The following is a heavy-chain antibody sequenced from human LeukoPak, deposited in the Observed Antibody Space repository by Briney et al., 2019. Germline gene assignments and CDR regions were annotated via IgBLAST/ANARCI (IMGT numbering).Heavy chain of an antibody. D-gene: IGHD3-10*01. CDR1: GGSFSGYY. V-gene: IGHV4-34*01. CDR2: INHSGST. CDR3: ARGSYYYGSGSYYPPHAFDI. Sequence: SETLSLTCAVYGGSFSGYYWSWIRQPPGKGLEWIGEINHSGSTNYNPSLKSRVTISVDTSKNQFSLKLSSVTAADTAVYYCARGSYYYGSGSYYPPHAFDIWGQGTMVTVSS. J-gene: IGHJ3*02.